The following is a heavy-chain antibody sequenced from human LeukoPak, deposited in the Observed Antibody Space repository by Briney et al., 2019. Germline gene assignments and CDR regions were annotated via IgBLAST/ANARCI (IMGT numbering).Heavy chain of an antibody. V-gene: IGHV3-30-3*01. Sequence: GGSLRLSCAASGFTFSSYAMHWVRQAPGKGLEWVAVISYDGSNKYYADSVKGRFTISRDNSKNTLYLQMNSLRAEDTAVYYCARAYYYDSSGPNWFDPWGQGTLVTVSS. J-gene: IGHJ5*02. CDR1: GFTFSSYA. D-gene: IGHD3-22*01. CDR3: ARAYYYDSSGPNWFDP. CDR2: ISYDGSNK.